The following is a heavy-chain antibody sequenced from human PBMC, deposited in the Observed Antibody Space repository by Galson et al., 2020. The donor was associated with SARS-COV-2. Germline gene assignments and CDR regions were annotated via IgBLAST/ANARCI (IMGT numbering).Heavy chain of an antibody. D-gene: IGHD3-10*01. V-gene: IGHV1-18*01. CDR3: ARVNHYGSGSYYNPDYCVYGMDV. CDR1: HYSSPSYN. CDR2: ISAYNGNT. Sequence: VPCKTSHYSSPSYNIRRVRQPPRQEHEWMGWISAYNGNTNYAQKLQGRVTMTTDTSTSTAYMELRSLRSDDTAVYYCARVNHYGSGSYYNPDYCVYGMDVWGQGTTVTVSS. J-gene: IGHJ6*02.